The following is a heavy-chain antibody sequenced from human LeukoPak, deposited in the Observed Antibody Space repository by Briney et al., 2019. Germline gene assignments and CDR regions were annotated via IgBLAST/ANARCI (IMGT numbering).Heavy chain of an antibody. CDR3: ARGPNYSSSLNFDY. Sequence: ASVKVSCKASGYTFTSYDINWVRQATGQGLEWMGWMNPSSGNTGYAQKFQGRVTMTRNTSISTAYMELSSLRSEDTAVYYCARGPNYSSSLNFDYWGQGTLVTVSS. D-gene: IGHD6-13*01. J-gene: IGHJ4*02. CDR2: MNPSSGNT. V-gene: IGHV1-8*01. CDR1: GYTFTSYD.